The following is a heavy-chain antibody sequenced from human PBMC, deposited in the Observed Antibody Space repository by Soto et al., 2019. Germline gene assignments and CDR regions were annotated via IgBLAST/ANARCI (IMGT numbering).Heavy chain of an antibody. V-gene: IGHV3-30-3*01. D-gene: IGHD2-15*01. Sequence: GGSLRLSCAASGFTFSSYAMHWVRQAPGKGLEWVAVISYDGSNKYYADSVKGRFTISRDNSKNTLYLQMNSLRAEDTAVYYCARDKRYCSGGSCYSAASYYYYYGMDVCGQGTTVTVS. CDR3: ARDKRYCSGGSCYSAASYYYYYGMDV. CDR2: ISYDGSNK. J-gene: IGHJ6*02. CDR1: GFTFSSYA.